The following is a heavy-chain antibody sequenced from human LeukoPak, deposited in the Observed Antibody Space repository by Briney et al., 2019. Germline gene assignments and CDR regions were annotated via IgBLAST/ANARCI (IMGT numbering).Heavy chain of an antibody. CDR1: GFAFSSYS. J-gene: IGHJ4*02. Sequence: PGGSLRLSCAASGFAFSSYSMNWVRQAPGKGLEWVSSISSSSSYIYYADSVKGRFTISRDNAKNSLYLQMNSLRAEDTAVYYCARVSDILTGYYIDYWGQGTLVTVSS. CDR3: ARVSDILTGYYIDY. D-gene: IGHD3-9*01. CDR2: ISSSSSYI. V-gene: IGHV3-21*01.